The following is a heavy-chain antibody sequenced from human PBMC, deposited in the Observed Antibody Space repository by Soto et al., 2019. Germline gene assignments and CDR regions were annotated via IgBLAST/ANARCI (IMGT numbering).Heavy chain of an antibody. CDR2: ISWNSGSI. V-gene: IGHV3-9*01. Sequence: PGGSLRLSCAASGFTFDDYAMHWVRQAPGKGLEWVSGISWNSGSIGYADSVKGRFTISRDNAKNSLYLQMNSLRAEDTALYYCAKGIIIAAAGPFDPWGQGTLVTVSS. CDR1: GFTFDDYA. D-gene: IGHD6-13*01. CDR3: AKGIIIAAAGPFDP. J-gene: IGHJ5*02.